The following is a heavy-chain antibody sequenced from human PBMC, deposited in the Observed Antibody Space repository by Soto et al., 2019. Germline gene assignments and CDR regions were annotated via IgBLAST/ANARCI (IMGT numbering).Heavy chain of an antibody. V-gene: IGHV3-7*05. CDR1: GFTFSSYW. CDR2: IKQDGSEK. Sequence: GSLRLSCAASGFTFSSYWMSWVRQAPGKGLEWVANIKQDGSEKYYVDSVKGRFTISRDNAKNSLYLQMNSLRAEDMAVYYCAREGELEDFDYWGQGTLVTVSS. J-gene: IGHJ4*02. D-gene: IGHD1-1*01. CDR3: AREGELEDFDY.